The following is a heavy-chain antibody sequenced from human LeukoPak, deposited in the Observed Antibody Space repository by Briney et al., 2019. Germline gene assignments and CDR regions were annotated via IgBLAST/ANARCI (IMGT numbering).Heavy chain of an antibody. J-gene: IGHJ6*03. Sequence: SETLSLTCAVYGGSFSSYYWSWIRQPPGKGLEWFGYIYYSGSTNYNPSLKSRVTISVDTSKNQFSLKLSSVTAADTAVYYCARHKDYYYSYMDVWGKGTTVTISS. CDR2: IYYSGST. V-gene: IGHV4-59*08. CDR1: GGSFSSYY. CDR3: ARHKDYYYSYMDV.